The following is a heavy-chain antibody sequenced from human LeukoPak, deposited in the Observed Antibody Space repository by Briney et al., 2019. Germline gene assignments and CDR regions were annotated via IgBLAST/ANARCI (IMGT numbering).Heavy chain of an antibody. CDR2: IYTTGST. V-gene: IGHV4-61*02. J-gene: IGHJ4*02. Sequence: SETLSLTRTVSGGSISSGSYYWTWTRQPAGKGLEWIGRIYTTGSTNYNPSLKSRVTIPMDTSKNQFSLILSSVTAADPAVYYCARVNYSDSSGRPFDSWGQGTLVTVSS. CDR3: ARVNYSDSSGRPFDS. CDR1: GGSISSGSYY. D-gene: IGHD3-22*01.